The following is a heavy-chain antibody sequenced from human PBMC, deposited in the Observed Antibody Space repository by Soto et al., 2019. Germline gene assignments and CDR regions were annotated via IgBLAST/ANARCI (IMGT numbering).Heavy chain of an antibody. Sequence: EVQLVESGGGLVKPGGSLRLSCAASGFTFSNAWMNWVRQAPGKGLEWVGRIKSKTDGGTTDYAAPVKGRFTISRDDSKNTLYLQMNSLTTEDTAVYYCTTGGGDYYYYYGMDVWGQGTTVTVSS. D-gene: IGHD4-17*01. CDR1: GFTFSNAW. V-gene: IGHV3-15*07. CDR2: IKSKTDGGTT. J-gene: IGHJ6*02. CDR3: TTGGGDYYYYYGMDV.